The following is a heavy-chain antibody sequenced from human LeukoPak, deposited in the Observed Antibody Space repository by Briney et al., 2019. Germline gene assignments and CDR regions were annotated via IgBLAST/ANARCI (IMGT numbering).Heavy chain of an antibody. D-gene: IGHD5-18*01. Sequence: ASVKVSCKASGYTFTGYYMHWVRQAPGQGLEWMGWINPNSGDTNYAQKFQGRVTMTRDTSISTAYMELSRLRSDDTAVYYCARGSHGYPRFDLWGQGTLVTVSS. J-gene: IGHJ4*02. CDR3: ARGSHGYPRFDL. V-gene: IGHV1-2*02. CDR1: GYTFTGYY. CDR2: INPNSGDT.